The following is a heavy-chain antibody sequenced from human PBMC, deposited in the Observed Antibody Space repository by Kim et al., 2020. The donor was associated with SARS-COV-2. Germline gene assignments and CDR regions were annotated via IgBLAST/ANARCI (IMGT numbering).Heavy chain of an antibody. CDR2: INPNSGGT. J-gene: IGHJ6*03. CDR3: ARGGEWELLLYDYSYMDV. CDR1: GYTFTGYY. Sequence: ASVKVSCKASGYTFTGYYMHWVRQAPGQGLEWMGRINPNSGGTNYAQKFQGRVTMTRDTSISTAYMELSRLRSDDTAVYYCARGGEWELLLYDYSYMDVWGRGPTVTV. D-gene: IGHD1-26*01. V-gene: IGHV1-2*06.